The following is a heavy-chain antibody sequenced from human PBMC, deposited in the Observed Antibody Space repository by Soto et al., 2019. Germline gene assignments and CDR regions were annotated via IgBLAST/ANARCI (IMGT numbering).Heavy chain of an antibody. CDR1: GYTFTNYW. CDR2: IYSGDSET. D-gene: IGHD2-15*01. Sequence: GESLKISCKCSGYTFTNYWIGWVRQMPGKGLEWMGIIYSGDSETRYSPSFQGQVTFSADKSISTAYLQWNSLRASDTVMYSFATHYYCSGGGCLIAYWGQGTLVPVSS. J-gene: IGHJ4*02. V-gene: IGHV5-51*01. CDR3: ATHYYCSGGGCLIAY.